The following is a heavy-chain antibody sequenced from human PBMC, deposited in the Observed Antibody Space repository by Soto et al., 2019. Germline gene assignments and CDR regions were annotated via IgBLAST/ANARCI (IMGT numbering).Heavy chain of an antibody. D-gene: IGHD4-17*01. V-gene: IGHV4-59*01. CDR3: ARRYGYGFDI. CDR1: GGSISSWY. CDR2: IYYSGST. J-gene: IGHJ3*02. Sequence: QVQLQESGPGLVKPSETLSLTCTVSGGSISSWYWSWIRQPPGKGLEWIGYIYYSGSTNSNPSLKSRVTISVDTSKNQFSLKLSSVTAADPAVYYCARRYGYGFDIWGQGTTVTVSS.